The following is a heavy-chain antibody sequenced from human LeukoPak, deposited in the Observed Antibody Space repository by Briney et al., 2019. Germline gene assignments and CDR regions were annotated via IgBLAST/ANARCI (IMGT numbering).Heavy chain of an antibody. Sequence: ASVKVSCKASGYTFSGYHIHWVRQAPGQGLEWVGWINPNSGGTNFAPKFHGRVSMTRDTSINTAYMELTSLRSDDTAVYYCARGDKKENQSGPSGYFDPWGQGTLVTVSS. V-gene: IGHV1-2*02. J-gene: IGHJ5*02. D-gene: IGHD3-10*01. CDR3: ARGDKKENQSGPSGYFDP. CDR2: INPNSGGT. CDR1: GYTFSGYH.